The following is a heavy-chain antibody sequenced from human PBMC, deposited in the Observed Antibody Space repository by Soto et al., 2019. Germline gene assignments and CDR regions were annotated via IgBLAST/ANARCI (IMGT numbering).Heavy chain of an antibody. Sequence: GGSLRLSCAASGFTFSSNWMSWVRQAPGKGLERVANIKEDGSDKYYVDSVKGRFTISRDNAKNSLYLQMNSLRAEDTAVYYCARVVAARTSYDSTGDWGQGTLVTVSS. V-gene: IGHV3-7*01. CDR1: GFTFSSNW. D-gene: IGHD3-22*01. CDR3: ARVVAARTSYDSTGD. J-gene: IGHJ4*02. CDR2: IKEDGSDK.